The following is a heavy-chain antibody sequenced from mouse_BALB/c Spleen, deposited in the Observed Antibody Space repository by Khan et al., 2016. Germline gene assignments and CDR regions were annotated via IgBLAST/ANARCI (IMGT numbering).Heavy chain of an antibody. V-gene: IGHV9-3*02. Sequence: QIQLVQSGPELKTPGETVKISCKASGYTFTNYGMNWVKQAPGKGLKWMGWIHTSTGEPTYADEFKGRIAFSLETSPSTAYLQLNNLKSEDTATYFCARTARATFAYWGQGTLVTVSA. J-gene: IGHJ3*01. CDR2: IHTSTGEP. CDR3: ARTARATFAY. D-gene: IGHD3-1*01. CDR1: GYTFTNYG.